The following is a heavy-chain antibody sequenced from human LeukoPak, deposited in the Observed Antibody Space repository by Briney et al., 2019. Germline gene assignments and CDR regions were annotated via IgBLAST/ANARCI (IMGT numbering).Heavy chain of an antibody. CDR3: ATGLFEEGNNWFDP. CDR1: GYTFTDYY. CDR2: INPYNGDT. V-gene: IGHV1-2*06. J-gene: IGHJ5*02. Sequence: ASVKVSCKASGYTFTDYYMHWVRQAPGQGLEWLGRINPYNGDTNYAQRSQGRVTMTRDTSITTAYMELSRLTYDDTAVYYCATGLFEEGNNWFDPWGQGTPVTVSS.